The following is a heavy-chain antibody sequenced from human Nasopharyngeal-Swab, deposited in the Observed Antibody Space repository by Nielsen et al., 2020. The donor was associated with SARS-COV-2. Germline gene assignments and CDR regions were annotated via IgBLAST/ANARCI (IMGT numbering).Heavy chain of an antibody. CDR3: ARGRYCSSTSCYNWGGYYYMDV. Sequence: SETLSLTCTVSGGSISSSSYYWGWIRQPPGKGLEWIGNIYYSGSTYYNPSLKSRVTRSADTSKNQFSLKLSSVTAADTAVYYCARGRYCSSTSCYNWGGYYYMDVWGKGTTVTVSS. CDR1: GGSISSSSYY. D-gene: IGHD2-2*02. CDR2: IYYSGST. V-gene: IGHV4-39*07. J-gene: IGHJ6*03.